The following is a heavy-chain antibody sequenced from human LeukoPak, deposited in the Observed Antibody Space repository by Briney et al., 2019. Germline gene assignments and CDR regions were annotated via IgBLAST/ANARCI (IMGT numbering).Heavy chain of an antibody. Sequence: ASVKVSCKASGYTFTSYYMHWVRQAPGQGLEWMGIINPSGGSTSYAQKFQGRVTMTRDTSTSTVYMELSSLRSEDTAVYYCARGRGIVVVPAAHGAFDIWGQGTMVTVSS. CDR2: INPSGGST. CDR3: ARGRGIVVVPAAHGAFDI. CDR1: GYTFTSYY. V-gene: IGHV1-46*01. J-gene: IGHJ3*02. D-gene: IGHD2-2*01.